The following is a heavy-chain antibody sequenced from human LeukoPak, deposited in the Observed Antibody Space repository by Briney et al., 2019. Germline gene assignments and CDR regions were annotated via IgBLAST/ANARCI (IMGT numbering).Heavy chain of an antibody. Sequence: SETLSLTCAVYGGSFSGYYWSWIRQPPGKGLEWIGEINHSGSTNYNPSLKSRVTISVDTSKNQFSLELSSVTAADTAVYYCARGRLVLEWSLLLKSWFDPWGQGTLVTVSS. D-gene: IGHD3-3*01. CDR2: INHSGST. V-gene: IGHV4-34*01. J-gene: IGHJ5*02. CDR3: ARGRLVLEWSLLLKSWFDP. CDR1: GGSFSGYY.